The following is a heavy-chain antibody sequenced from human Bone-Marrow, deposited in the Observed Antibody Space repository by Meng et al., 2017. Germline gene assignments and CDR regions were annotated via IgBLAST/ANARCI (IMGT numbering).Heavy chain of an antibody. V-gene: IGHV3-21*01. J-gene: IGHJ3*01. Sequence: GGSLRLSCAVSGFTFDDSAMHWVRQAPGKGLEWVSSISSSSGYIYYADSVKGRFTISRDNAKNSLYLEMNSLRAEDTAVYYCARVGSGSQKALGAAFDVWGQGTMVTVSS. CDR2: ISSSSGYI. D-gene: IGHD1-26*01. CDR3: ARVGSGSQKALGAAFDV. CDR1: GFTFDDSA.